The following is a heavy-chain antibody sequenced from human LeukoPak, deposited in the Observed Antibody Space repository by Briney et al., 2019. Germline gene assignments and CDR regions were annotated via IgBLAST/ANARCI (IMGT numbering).Heavy chain of an antibody. J-gene: IGHJ4*02. CDR3: ASKYCSGGNCDFPLFDY. Sequence: ASVKVSCKASGYTLSAYYMHWVRQAPGQRLEWMGRINPDNGATNYAQKFQGRVTMTRDTSINTAYMELSRLRSDDTAVYYCASKYCSGGNCDFPLFDYWGQGTLVTVSS. CDR1: GYTLSAYY. V-gene: IGHV1-2*06. D-gene: IGHD2-15*01. CDR2: INPDNGAT.